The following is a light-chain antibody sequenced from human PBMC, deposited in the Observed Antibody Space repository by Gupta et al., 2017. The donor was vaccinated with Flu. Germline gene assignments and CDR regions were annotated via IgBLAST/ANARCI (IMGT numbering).Light chain of an antibody. Sequence: QSALTQPASVSGSPGQSITISCTGTTSDVGGYNYVSWYQQYPGKAPKLMIYEVSNRPSGVSNRFSGSKSGNTASLTISGLQAEDEADYYCNSYTSISNRVVFGGGTKRTVL. CDR1: TSDVGGYNY. CDR3: NSYTSISNRVV. V-gene: IGLV2-14*01. CDR2: EVS. J-gene: IGLJ2*01.